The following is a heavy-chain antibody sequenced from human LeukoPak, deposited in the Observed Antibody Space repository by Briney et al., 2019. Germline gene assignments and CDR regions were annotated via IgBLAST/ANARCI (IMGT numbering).Heavy chain of an antibody. J-gene: IGHJ4*02. CDR2: IYHTGST. V-gene: IGHV4-59*02. CDR3: ARESWDYYDSSGYYYGAFDY. CDR1: GGSVSDYY. Sequence: SETLSLTCTISGGSVSDYYWSWIRQSPGKGLEWIGYIYHTGSTSYSPSLKSRVTISADTSQNQFSLKLSSVTAAGTAVYYCARESWDYYDSSGYYYGAFDYWGQGTLVTVSS. D-gene: IGHD3-22*01.